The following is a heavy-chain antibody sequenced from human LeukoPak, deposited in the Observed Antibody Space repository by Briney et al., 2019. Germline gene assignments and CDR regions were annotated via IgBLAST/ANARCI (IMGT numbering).Heavy chain of an antibody. CDR1: GGSISSYY. Sequence: SETLSLTCTVSGGSISSYYWSWIRQPPGKGLEWIGYIYYSGSTNYNPSLRSRVTISVDTSKNQFSLKLSSVTAADTAVYYCARVGGTNYYYYGMDVWGQGTTVTVSS. CDR2: IYYSGST. CDR3: ARVGGTNYYYYGMDV. V-gene: IGHV4-59*01. J-gene: IGHJ6*02. D-gene: IGHD1-7*01.